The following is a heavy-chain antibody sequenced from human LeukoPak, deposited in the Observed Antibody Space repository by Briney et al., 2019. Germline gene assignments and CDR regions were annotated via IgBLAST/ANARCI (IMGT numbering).Heavy chain of an antibody. Sequence: SETLSLTCAVSGGSISSSNWWSWVRQPPGKGLEWIGYIYHSGSTYYNPSLKSRVTISVDRSKNQFSLKLSSVTAADTAVYYCARVRRSCSGGSCHHWFDPWGQGTLVTVSS. J-gene: IGHJ5*02. V-gene: IGHV4-4*02. CDR3: ARVRRSCSGGSCHHWFDP. D-gene: IGHD2-15*01. CDR1: GGSISSSNW. CDR2: IYHSGST.